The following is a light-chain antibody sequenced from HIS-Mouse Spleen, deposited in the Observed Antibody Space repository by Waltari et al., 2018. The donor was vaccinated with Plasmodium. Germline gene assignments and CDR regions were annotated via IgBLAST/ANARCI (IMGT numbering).Light chain of an antibody. Sequence: DIQMTQSPSSLSASVGDRVTIPCQASQSINSYLNWYQQKPGKAPKLLIYAASSLQSGVPSRFSGSGSGTDFTLTISSLQPEDFATYYCQQSYSTPWTFGQGTKVEIK. V-gene: IGKV1-39*01. CDR3: QQSYSTPWT. CDR1: QSINSY. J-gene: IGKJ1*01. CDR2: AAS.